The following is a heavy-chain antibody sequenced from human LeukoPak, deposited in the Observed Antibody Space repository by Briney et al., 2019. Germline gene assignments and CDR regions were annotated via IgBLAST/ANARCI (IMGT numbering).Heavy chain of an antibody. J-gene: IGHJ5*02. CDR1: GDSISSGGYY. CDR2: IYYSGST. V-gene: IGHV4-30-2*01. CDR3: ARSIISYYYGSGSYQNWFDP. Sequence: SETLSLTCTVSGDSISSGGYYWSWIRQPPGKGLEWIGYIYYSGSTYYNPSLKSRVTISVDRSKNQFSLKLSSVTAADTAVYYCARSIISYYYGSGSYQNWFDPWGQGTLVTVSS. D-gene: IGHD3-10*01.